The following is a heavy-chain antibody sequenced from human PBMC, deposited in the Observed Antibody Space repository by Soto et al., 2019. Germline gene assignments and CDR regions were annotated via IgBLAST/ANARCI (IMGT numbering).Heavy chain of an antibody. D-gene: IGHD3-16*01. Sequence: QVQLQESGPGLVKPSETLSLTCTVSGGSVNSGSYYWSWIRQPPGKGLEWIGYVYYSGSTKYNPSLTNPVIILIDTSNNKYYLKLSSVSAADTAVYYCVREYWGSGIRFYSWGQGAMVTVPA. CDR1: GGSVNSGSYY. V-gene: IGHV4-61*01. CDR3: VREYWGSGIRFYS. CDR2: VYYSGST. J-gene: IGHJ4*02.